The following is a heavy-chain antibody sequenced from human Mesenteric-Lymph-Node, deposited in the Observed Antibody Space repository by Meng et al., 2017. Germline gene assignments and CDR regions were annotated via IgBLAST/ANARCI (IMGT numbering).Heavy chain of an antibody. J-gene: IGHJ4*02. V-gene: IGHV3-74*01. D-gene: IGHD6-13*01. Sequence: GESLKISCAASGFTFSSYSMNWVRQAPGKGLGWVSRINSDGSSASYADSVKGRFTISRDNAKNSLYLQMNSLRAEDMALYYCAKETSRGSSRYSIGDLLAGFDYWGQGTLVTVSS. CDR2: INSDGSSA. CDR1: GFTFSSYS. CDR3: AKETSRGSSRYSIGDLLAGFDY.